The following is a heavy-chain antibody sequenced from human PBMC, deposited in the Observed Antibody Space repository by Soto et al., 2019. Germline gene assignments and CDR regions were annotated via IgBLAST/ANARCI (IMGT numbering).Heavy chain of an antibody. CDR2: IYTSAST. V-gene: IGHV4-4*07. J-gene: IGHJ6*01. Sequence: PSQTLCLTCSVSGASVNSYCWSWIRQSVGKGLEWIGRIYTSASTNYSPSFKGRVTLSVDTSENQVFLKLTSVAAADTAIYYCAKYREEGYNFQYRMDVPRQGATVPVS. D-gene: IGHD1-1*01. CDR3: AKYREEGYNFQYRMDV. CDR1: GASVNSYC.